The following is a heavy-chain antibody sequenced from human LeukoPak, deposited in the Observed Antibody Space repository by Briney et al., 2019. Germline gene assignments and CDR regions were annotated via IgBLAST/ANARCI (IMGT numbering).Heavy chain of an antibody. D-gene: IGHD2-8*01. CDR3: ARGIVLMVYASFDY. Sequence: PSETLSLTCAVNGGSFRGYYWTWIRQPPGKGLEWIEEINHSGGTNYNPSLKSRVTISVDTSKDQFSLKLSSVTAADTAVYYCARGIVLMVYASFDYWGQGTLVTVSS. CDR1: GGSFRGYY. V-gene: IGHV4-34*01. CDR2: INHSGGT. J-gene: IGHJ4*02.